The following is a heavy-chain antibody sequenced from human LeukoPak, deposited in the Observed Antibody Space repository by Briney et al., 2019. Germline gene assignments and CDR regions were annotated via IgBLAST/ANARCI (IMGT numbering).Heavy chain of an antibody. D-gene: IGHD6-13*01. CDR3: ARRVKTAAGMGNYGMDV. J-gene: IGHJ6*02. CDR2: IYYSGST. CDR1: GGSISSYY. Sequence: SETLSLTCTVSGGSISSYYWSWIRQPPGKGLEWIGYIYYSGSTNYNPSLKSRVTISVDTSKNQFSLKLSSVTAADTAVYYCARRVKTAAGMGNYGMDVWGQGTTVTVSS. V-gene: IGHV4-59*01.